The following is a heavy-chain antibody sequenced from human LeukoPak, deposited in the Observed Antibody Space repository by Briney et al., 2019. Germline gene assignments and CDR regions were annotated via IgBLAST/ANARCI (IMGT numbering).Heavy chain of an antibody. D-gene: IGHD4-17*01. CDR2: MNPNSGNT. J-gene: IGHJ6*02. CDR1: GYTFTDYD. Sequence: ASVKVSCKASGYTFTDYDINWVRQATRQGLEWMGWMNPNSGNTGYAQKFQGRVTMTRNTSISTAYMELSSLRSEDTAVYYCARGQARAYGEPYYYYGMDVWGQGTTVTVSS. CDR3: ARGQARAYGEPYYYYGMDV. V-gene: IGHV1-8*01.